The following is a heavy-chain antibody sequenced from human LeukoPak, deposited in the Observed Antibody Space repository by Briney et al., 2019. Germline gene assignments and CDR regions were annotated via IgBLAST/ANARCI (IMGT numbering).Heavy chain of an antibody. Sequence: ASVKLSCKAAGYTLTGYYMHWVRQAPGQGLEWMGWINPNSGGRSYAQKFQGRVTMTRDTSISTAYMELSRLRSDDTAVYYCARHYHYYGSGSYFNWFDPWGQGTLVTVSS. D-gene: IGHD3-10*01. V-gene: IGHV1-2*02. CDR2: INPNSGGR. J-gene: IGHJ5*02. CDR3: ARHYHYYGSGSYFNWFDP. CDR1: GYTLTGYY.